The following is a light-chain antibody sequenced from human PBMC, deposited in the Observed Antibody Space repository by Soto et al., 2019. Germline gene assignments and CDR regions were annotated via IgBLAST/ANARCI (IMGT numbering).Light chain of an antibody. CDR2: WAS. CDR1: QSVLYSSNNKNY. CDR3: QQYYSTPQT. J-gene: IGKJ2*01. Sequence: DIVMTQSPDSLAVSLGERATINCKSSQSVLYSSNNKNYLAWYQQKPGQPPKLLIYWASTRESGVPDRFSGRGSWTDFTPTISSLQAEDCAVYYCQQYYSTPQTFGQGTKLEIK. V-gene: IGKV4-1*01.